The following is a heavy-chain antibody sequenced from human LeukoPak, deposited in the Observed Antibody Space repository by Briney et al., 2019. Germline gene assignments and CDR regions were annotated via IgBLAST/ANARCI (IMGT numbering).Heavy chain of an antibody. D-gene: IGHD7-27*01. CDR2: INHSGST. J-gene: IGHJ4*02. CDR3: ASSYFPAGVYYFDY. V-gene: IGHV4-34*01. Sequence: PSETLSLTCAVYGGSFSGYYWSWIRQPPGKGLEWIEEINHSGSTNHNPSLKSRVTISVDTSKNQFSLKLSSVTAADTAVYYCASSYFPAGVYYFDYWGQGTLVTVSS. CDR1: GGSFSGYY.